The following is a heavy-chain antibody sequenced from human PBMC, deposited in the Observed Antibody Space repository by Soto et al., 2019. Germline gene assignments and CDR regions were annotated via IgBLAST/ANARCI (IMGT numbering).Heavy chain of an antibody. Sequence: SSVKVSCKASGGTFSSYAISWVRQAPGQGLEWMGGIIPIFGTANYAQKFQGRVTITADESTSTAYMELSSLRSEDTAVYYCASGYDCSGSYYPLFYYWGQGSMVAVCS. CDR3: ASGYDCSGSYYPLFYY. J-gene: IGHJ4*02. D-gene: IGHD3-10*01. CDR1: GGTFSSYA. V-gene: IGHV1-69*13. CDR2: IIPIFGTA.